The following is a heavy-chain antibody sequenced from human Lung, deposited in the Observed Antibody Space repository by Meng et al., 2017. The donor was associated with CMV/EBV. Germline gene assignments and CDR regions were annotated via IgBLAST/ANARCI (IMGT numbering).Heavy chain of an antibody. Sequence: SETLSLXXTVSGVSVTYNSYYWSWIRQSPGKGLEWIGYIYVSKNTKYNPSLQSRVTMSVDTTKNQVFLKLSSVTAADTAVYYCARDRAWLGRGSFDFWGQGTVVTVSS. J-gene: IGHJ3*01. V-gene: IGHV4-61*01. D-gene: IGHD3-9*01. CDR1: GVSVTYNSYY. CDR3: ARDRAWLGRGSFDF. CDR2: IYVSKNT.